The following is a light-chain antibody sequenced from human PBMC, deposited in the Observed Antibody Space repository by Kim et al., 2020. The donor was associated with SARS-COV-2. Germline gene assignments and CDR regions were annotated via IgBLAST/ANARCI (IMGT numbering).Light chain of an antibody. V-gene: IGLV2-14*03. J-gene: IGLJ1*01. CDR1: SSDVGGYNY. Sequence: QSALTQPASVSGSPGQLITISCTGTSSDVGGYNYVSWYQQHPGKAPKLMIYDVSNRPSGVSNRFSGSKSGNTASLTISGLQAEDEADYYCSSYTNSSTLGVYLFGTGTKVTVL. CDR2: DVS. CDR3: SSYTNSSTLGVYL.